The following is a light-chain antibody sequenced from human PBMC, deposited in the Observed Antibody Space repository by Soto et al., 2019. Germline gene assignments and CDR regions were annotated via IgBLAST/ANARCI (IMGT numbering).Light chain of an antibody. CDR3: SSYAGNNNLL. J-gene: IGLJ3*02. CDR1: SSDVGGYNY. CDR2: EVS. Sequence: QSALTQPPSASGSPGQSVTISCTGTSSDVGGYNYVSWYQQHPGKAPKLVFYEVSKWPSGVPDRFSGSKSGNTASLTVSGLQPEDEADYYCSSYAGNNNLLFGGGTKLTVL. V-gene: IGLV2-8*01.